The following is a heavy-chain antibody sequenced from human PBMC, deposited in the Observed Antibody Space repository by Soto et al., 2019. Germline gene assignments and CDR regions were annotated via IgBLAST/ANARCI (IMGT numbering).Heavy chain of an antibody. CDR3: ARVRGYYLPYY. Sequence: QVQLVQSGAEEKKPGASVKVSCKASGYTLTNYAMHWVRQAPGQRLEWMGWINAGNGNTKYSQKFHGRVTITRDTSASTAYMELSSLNSEDTALYCCARVRGYYLPYYWGQGTLVTVSS. D-gene: IGHD1-26*01. J-gene: IGHJ4*02. CDR1: GYTLTNYA. V-gene: IGHV1-3*05. CDR2: INAGNGNT.